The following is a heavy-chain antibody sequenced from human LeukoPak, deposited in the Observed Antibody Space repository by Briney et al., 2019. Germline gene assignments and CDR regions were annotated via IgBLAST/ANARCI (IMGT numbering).Heavy chain of an antibody. CDR1: GFTFSSYA. D-gene: IGHD3-22*01. CDR2: ISGSGDST. J-gene: IGHJ3*02. CDR3: AKDLGMSGYYYVDAFDI. V-gene: IGHV3-23*01. Sequence: GGSLRLSCAASGFTFSSYAMSWVRQAPGKGLEWVSAISGSGDSTYYADSVKGRFTISRDNSKNTLYLQMNSLRAEDTAVYYCAKDLGMSGYYYVDAFDIWGQGTMVTVSS.